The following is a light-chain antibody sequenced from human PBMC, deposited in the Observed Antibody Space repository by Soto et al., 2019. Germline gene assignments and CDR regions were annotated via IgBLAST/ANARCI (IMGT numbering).Light chain of an antibody. CDR1: SSNIGRNY. V-gene: IGLV1-47*01. Sequence: QSVLTQSPSASGTPGQRVTISCSGSSSNIGRNYVYWCQQFPGTAPKVLIYRNNQRPSGVPDRFSGSKSGTSASLAVGGLRSEDEADYYCVAWDDSLNSWVFGGGTKLTVL. CDR3: VAWDDSLNSWV. CDR2: RNN. J-gene: IGLJ3*02.